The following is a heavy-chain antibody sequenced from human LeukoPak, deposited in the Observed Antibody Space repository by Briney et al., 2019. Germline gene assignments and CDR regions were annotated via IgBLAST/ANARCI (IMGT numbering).Heavy chain of an antibody. V-gene: IGHV4-39*01. CDR2: IYYSGST. D-gene: IGHD3-10*01. CDR3: ARSMVRGVMSWFDP. CDR1: GGSINSSSYY. J-gene: IGHJ5*02. Sequence: SETLSLTCTVSGGSINSSSYYWGWIRQPPGKGLEWIGSIYYSGSTYYNPSLKSRVTISVDTSKNQFSLKLSSVTAADTAVYYCARSMVRGVMSWFDPWGQGTLVTVSS.